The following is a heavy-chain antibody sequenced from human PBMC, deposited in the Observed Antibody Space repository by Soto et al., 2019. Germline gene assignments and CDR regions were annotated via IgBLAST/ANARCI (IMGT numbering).Heavy chain of an antibody. J-gene: IGHJ6*02. V-gene: IGHV1-69*13. D-gene: IGHD3-9*01. Sequence: VKVSCKASGGTFSSYAISWVRQAPGQGLEWMGGIIPIFGTANYAQKFQGRVTITADESTSTAYMELSSLRSEDTAVYYCAKNYDILTGYPSASLHYYYYGMDVWGQGTTVTVSS. CDR2: IIPIFGTA. CDR1: GGTFSSYA. CDR3: AKNYDILTGYPSASLHYYYYGMDV.